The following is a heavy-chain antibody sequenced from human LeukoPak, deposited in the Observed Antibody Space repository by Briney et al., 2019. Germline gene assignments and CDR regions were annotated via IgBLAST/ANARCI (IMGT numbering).Heavy chain of an antibody. Sequence: PGGSLRLSCAASGFTFDDYAMSWVRQAPGKGLEWVAVISYDGSNKYYADSVKGRFTISRDNSKNTLYLQMNSLRAEDTAVYYCARGSSAGTLDYWGQGTLVTVSS. CDR3: ARGSSAGTLDY. J-gene: IGHJ4*02. CDR2: ISYDGSNK. V-gene: IGHV3-30-3*01. CDR1: GFTFDDYA. D-gene: IGHD6-13*01.